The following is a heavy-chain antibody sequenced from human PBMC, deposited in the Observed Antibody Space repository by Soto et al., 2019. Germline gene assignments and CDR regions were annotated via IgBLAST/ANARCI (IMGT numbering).Heavy chain of an antibody. CDR1: GFSFSSYT. J-gene: IGHJ4*02. Sequence: EVQLVESGGGLVKPGGSLRLSCRASGFSFSSYTMSWVRQAPGKGLEWVSSISRTSEDIYYADSLKGRCDISRDNAGNLGSLEVDRLRAEGGAVFSCAGGARDYGGGGIPDWWGQGTLVTVSS. CDR2: ISRTSEDI. D-gene: IGHD4-17*01. CDR3: AGGARDYGGGGIPDW. V-gene: IGHV3-21*06.